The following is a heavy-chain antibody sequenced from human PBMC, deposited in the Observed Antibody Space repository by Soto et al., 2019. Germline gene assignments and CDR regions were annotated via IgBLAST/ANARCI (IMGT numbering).Heavy chain of an antibody. Sequence: PSETLSLTCAVSSGSISSSNWWSWVRQPPGKGLEWIGEIYHSGSTNYNPSLKSRVTISVDKSKNQFSLKLSSVTAADTAVYYCARVGWDDILTGYRLADYYYYYYMDVWGKGTTVTVSS. V-gene: IGHV4-4*02. CDR1: SGSISSSNW. D-gene: IGHD3-9*01. J-gene: IGHJ6*03. CDR2: IYHSGST. CDR3: ARVGWDDILTGYRLADYYYYYYMDV.